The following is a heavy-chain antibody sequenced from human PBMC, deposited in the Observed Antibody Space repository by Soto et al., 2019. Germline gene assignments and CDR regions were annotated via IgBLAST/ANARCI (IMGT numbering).Heavy chain of an antibody. CDR2: INHSGST. CDR3: ARYTGYSSGWYYY. Sequence: QVQLQQWGAGLLKPSETLSLTCAVYGGSFSGYYWSWIRQPPGKGLEWIGEINHSGSTNYNPSLKSRVTISVDTSKNHFSLKLSSVTAADTAVYYCARYTGYSSGWYYYWGQGTLVTVSS. CDR1: GGSFSGYY. V-gene: IGHV4-34*01. J-gene: IGHJ4*02. D-gene: IGHD6-19*01.